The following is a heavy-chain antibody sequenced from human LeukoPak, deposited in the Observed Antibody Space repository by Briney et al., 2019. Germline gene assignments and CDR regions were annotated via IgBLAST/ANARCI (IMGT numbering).Heavy chain of an antibody. D-gene: IGHD2-21*01. J-gene: IGHJ4*02. V-gene: IGHV3-48*03. CDR3: ARVSYFGSAGFDY. Sequence: GGSLRLSCGASGFTFSNYEMNWVRQAPGMGLEWVSYISDSGSTIYYAGSVRGRFTISRDNAKNSLYLQMNSLRAEDTAVYYCARVSYFGSAGFDYWGQGTLVTVSS. CDR2: ISDSGSTI. CDR1: GFTFSNYE.